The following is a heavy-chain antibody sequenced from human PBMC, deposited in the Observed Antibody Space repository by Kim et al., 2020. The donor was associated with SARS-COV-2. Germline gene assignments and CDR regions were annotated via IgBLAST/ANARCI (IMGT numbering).Heavy chain of an antibody. V-gene: IGHV3-7*01. J-gene: IGHJ6*04. CDR1: GFTFSSYW. CDR2: IKQDGSEK. Sequence: GGSLRLSCAASGFTFSSYWMSWVRQAPGKGLEWVANIKQDGSEKYYVDSVKGRFTISRDNAKNSLYLQMNSLRAEDTAVYYCAREGDGYNFPYYYGMDVWGTGTTVTVSS. D-gene: IGHD5-12*01. CDR3: AREGDGYNFPYYYGMDV.